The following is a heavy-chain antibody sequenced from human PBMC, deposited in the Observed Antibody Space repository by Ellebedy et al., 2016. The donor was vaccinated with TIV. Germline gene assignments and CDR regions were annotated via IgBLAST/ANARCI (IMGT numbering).Heavy chain of an antibody. CDR3: ARGSGDLPFDY. D-gene: IGHD4-17*01. CDR2: ISGSGSSI. V-gene: IGHV3-11*04. J-gene: IGHJ4*02. CDR1: GFTFSDYY. Sequence: GESLKISCAASGFTFSDYYMSWIRQAPGKGLEWVSYISGSGSSIYYAGSVKGRFTISRDNAKNSLYLQMKSLRAEDTAVYYCARGSGDLPFDYWGQGTLVTVSS.